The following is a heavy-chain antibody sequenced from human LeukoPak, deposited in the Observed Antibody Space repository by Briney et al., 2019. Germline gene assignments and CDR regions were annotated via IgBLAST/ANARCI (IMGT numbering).Heavy chain of an antibody. V-gene: IGHV3-64D*06. CDR2: ISSNGQNP. CDR3: VKTDGSWHTFDY. Sequence: GGSLRLSCSVSGFTFSSYGMHWVRQAPGKGLEYVSAISSNGQNPYYEDSVRGRFTVSRDNPKNTLYLQMSSLRAEDTAVYYCVKTDGSWHTFDYWRQGTLVTVSS. J-gene: IGHJ4*02. D-gene: IGHD6-13*01. CDR1: GFTFSSYG.